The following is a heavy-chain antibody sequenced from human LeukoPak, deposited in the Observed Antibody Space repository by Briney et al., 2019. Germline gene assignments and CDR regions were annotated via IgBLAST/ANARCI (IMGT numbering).Heavy chain of an antibody. V-gene: IGHV4-39*01. CDR1: GGSINNRNYC. J-gene: IGHJ4*02. Sequence: SETLSLTCSVSGGSINNRNYCWGWVRQPPGKGLEWIGHIYFGGSTFYNPALKSRLTMSIDTSKDQFSLNINSLGAADTAVYYCARVPVYFGKGYFDSWGRGTLVTVSS. CDR2: IYFGGST. CDR3: ARVPVYFGKGYFDS. D-gene: IGHD2/OR15-2a*01.